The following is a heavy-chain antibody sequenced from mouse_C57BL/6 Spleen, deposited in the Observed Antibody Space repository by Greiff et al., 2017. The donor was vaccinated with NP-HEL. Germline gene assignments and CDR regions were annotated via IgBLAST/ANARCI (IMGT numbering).Heavy chain of an antibody. Sequence: QVQLQQPGAELVRPGSSVKLSCKASGYTFTSYWMDWVKQRPGQGLEWIGNIYPSDSETHYNQKFKDKATLTVDKSSSTAYMQLSSLTSEDSAVYYCARPPLTYGSSYWYFDVWGTGTTVTVSS. D-gene: IGHD1-1*01. J-gene: IGHJ1*03. V-gene: IGHV1-61*01. CDR3: ARPPLTYGSSYWYFDV. CDR1: GYTFTSYW. CDR2: IYPSDSET.